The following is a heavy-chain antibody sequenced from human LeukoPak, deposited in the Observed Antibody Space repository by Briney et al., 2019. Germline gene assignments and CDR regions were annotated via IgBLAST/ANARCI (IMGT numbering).Heavy chain of an antibody. CDR2: INPSGTNT. V-gene: IGHV1-46*01. Sequence: GASVKVSCKASGYTFTSYYMHWVRQAPGQGLEWMGLINPSGTNTNYAQKFRGRVTMTRDTSTSTVYMDLSSLRSEDTAMYFCPREESGGYFDYWGQGTLVTVSS. J-gene: IGHJ4*02. CDR3: PREESGGYFDY. CDR1: GYTFTSYY. D-gene: IGHD2-8*02.